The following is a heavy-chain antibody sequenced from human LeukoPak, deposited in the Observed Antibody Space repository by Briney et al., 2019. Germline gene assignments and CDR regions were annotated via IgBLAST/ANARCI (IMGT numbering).Heavy chain of an antibody. Sequence: GASVKVSCKASGGTFISYAISWVRQAPGQGLEWMGWIIPIFGTANYAQKFQGRVTITADESTSTAYMELSSLRSEDPAVYYCASGDSYALDRAFDIWGQGTMVTVSS. CDR2: IIPIFGTA. V-gene: IGHV1-69*13. J-gene: IGHJ3*02. D-gene: IGHD5-18*01. CDR1: GGTFISYA. CDR3: ASGDSYALDRAFDI.